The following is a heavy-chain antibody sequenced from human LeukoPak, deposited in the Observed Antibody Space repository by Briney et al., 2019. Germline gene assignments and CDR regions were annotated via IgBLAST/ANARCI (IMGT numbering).Heavy chain of an antibody. CDR2: ISGSGDST. D-gene: IGHD7-27*01. Sequence: GGSLRLSCAASGFTFSNFAMSWVRQAPGRGLEWVSAISGSGDSTYYADSVKGRFTISRDNSKNTLYLQMNSLRAEDTAVYYCAKRGLGTPRYLDYWGQRTLVTVSS. CDR1: GFTFSNFA. V-gene: IGHV3-23*01. CDR3: AKRGLGTPRYLDY. J-gene: IGHJ4*02.